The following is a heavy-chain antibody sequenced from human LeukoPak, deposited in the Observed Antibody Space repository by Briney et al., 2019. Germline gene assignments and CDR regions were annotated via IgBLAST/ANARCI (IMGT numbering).Heavy chain of an antibody. CDR2: ISSSGSTV. D-gene: IGHD3-22*01. CDR1: GFTFSDYY. Sequence: GGSLRLSCAASGFTFSDYYMSWIRRAPGKGLEWVSYISSSGSTVYYADSVKGRFTISRDNAKNSLYLQMNSLRAEDTAVYYCARPYYYDSSGYFYYWGQGTLVTVSS. J-gene: IGHJ4*02. V-gene: IGHV3-11*01. CDR3: ARPYYYDSSGYFYY.